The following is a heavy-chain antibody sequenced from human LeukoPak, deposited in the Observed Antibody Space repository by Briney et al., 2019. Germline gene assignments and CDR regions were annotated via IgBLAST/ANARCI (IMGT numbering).Heavy chain of an antibody. D-gene: IGHD3-10*01. CDR1: GYIFTDHA. J-gene: IGHJ4*02. Sequence: ASVKVSCKASGYIFTDHAMNWVRQAPGQGPEWMGWINTNRGNPTYAQAFTGRFVFSLDTSVNTAYLHITGLRTEDTAVYYCARGRPLLDVWGQGTLVTVSS. CDR2: INTNRGNP. V-gene: IGHV7-4-1*02. CDR3: ARGRPLLDV.